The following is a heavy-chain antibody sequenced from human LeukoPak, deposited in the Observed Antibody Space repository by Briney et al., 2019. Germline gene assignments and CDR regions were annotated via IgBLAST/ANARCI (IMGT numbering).Heavy chain of an antibody. CDR2: ISGSGGNT. CDR1: GFIFSNFA. CDR3: AKEYYDSSGYCLFDY. D-gene: IGHD3-22*01. J-gene: IGHJ4*02. Sequence: GGSLRLSCAASGFIFSNFAMSWVRQAPGKGLEWVSAISGSGGNTHYAESVKGRFTISRDNSKNTLYLQMNSLRAEDTAIYYCAKEYYDSSGYCLFDYWGQGTLVTVSS. V-gene: IGHV3-23*01.